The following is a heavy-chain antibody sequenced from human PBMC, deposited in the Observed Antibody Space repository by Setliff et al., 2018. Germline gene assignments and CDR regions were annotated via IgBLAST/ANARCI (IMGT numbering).Heavy chain of an antibody. CDR3: ARRGERFFNWFDP. V-gene: IGHV5-51*01. J-gene: IGHJ5*02. CDR2: IYPGNADT. CDR1: GYSFTDCW. D-gene: IGHD2-21*01. Sequence: GESLKISCKGSGYSFTDCWIAWVRQTPGKGLEWMGTIYPGNADTRYSPSFQGQVTISTDTSINTAFLQWNNLKASDTAVYYCARRGERFFNWFDPWGQGTLVTVSS.